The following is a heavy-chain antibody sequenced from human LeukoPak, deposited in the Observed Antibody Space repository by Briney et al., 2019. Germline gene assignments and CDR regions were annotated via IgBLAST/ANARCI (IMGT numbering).Heavy chain of an antibody. CDR3: ARVNDFWSGYNWFDP. D-gene: IGHD3-3*01. Sequence: SETLSLTCTVSGGSISSGSYYWSWIRQPAGKGLEWIGRIYTSGSTNYNPSLKSRVTISVDTSKNQFSLKLSSVTAADTAVYYCARVNDFWSGYNWFDPWGQATLVTVSS. V-gene: IGHV4-61*02. J-gene: IGHJ5*02. CDR2: IYTSGST. CDR1: GGSISSGSYY.